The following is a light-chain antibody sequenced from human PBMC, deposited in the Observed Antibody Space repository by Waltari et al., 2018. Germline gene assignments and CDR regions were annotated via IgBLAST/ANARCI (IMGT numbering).Light chain of an antibody. V-gene: IGKV4-1*01. CDR2: WAS. CDR1: QSVFYSSNNKNY. J-gene: IGKJ4*01. Sequence: DIVMTQSPESLAVSLGERAPINCKSSQSVFYSSNNKNYLAWYQQKPGQPPKLLIYWASTREYGVPDRFSGSGSGTDFTLTISSLQAEDAAVYYCQHYFNSPLTFGGGTKVEIK. CDR3: QHYFNSPLT.